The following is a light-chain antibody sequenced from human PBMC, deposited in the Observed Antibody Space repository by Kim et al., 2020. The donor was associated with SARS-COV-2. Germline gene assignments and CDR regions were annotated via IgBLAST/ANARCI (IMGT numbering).Light chain of an antibody. Sequence: ASVGDRVTITCRASQGISSYLAWSQQKPGKAPKLLIYAASTLQSGVPSWFSGSGSGTEFTLTISSLQPEDFATYYCQQLNSYPLTFGGGTKVDIK. CDR3: QQLNSYPLT. CDR1: QGISSY. CDR2: AAS. V-gene: IGKV1-9*01. J-gene: IGKJ4*01.